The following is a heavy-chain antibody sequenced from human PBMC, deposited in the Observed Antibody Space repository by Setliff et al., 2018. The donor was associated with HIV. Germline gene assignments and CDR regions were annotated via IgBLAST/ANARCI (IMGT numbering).Heavy chain of an antibody. V-gene: IGHV3-7*01. CDR1: GFTFSSYG. CDR3: ARDWIAAVEDFYFDY. Sequence: GGSLRLSCAASGFTFSSYGMHWVRQGPGKGLEWVANIKQDGSEKYYVDSVRGRFTISRDNAKNSLYLQMNSLRAEDTAVYYCARDWIAAVEDFYFDYWGQGTLVTVSS. CDR2: IKQDGSEK. D-gene: IGHD6-13*01. J-gene: IGHJ4*02.